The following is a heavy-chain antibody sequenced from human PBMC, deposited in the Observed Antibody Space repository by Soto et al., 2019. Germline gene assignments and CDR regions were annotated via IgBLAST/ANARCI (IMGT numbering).Heavy chain of an antibody. D-gene: IGHD5-18*01. CDR2: ISAYNGNT. V-gene: IGHV1-18*01. CDR1: GYTFTSYG. CDR3: ARDVDTAMVTGWFDP. Sequence: ASVKVSCXASGYTFTSYGISWVRQAPGQGLEWMGWISAYNGNTNYAQKLQGRVTMTTDTSTSTAYMELRSLRSDDTAVYYCARDVDTAMVTGWFDPWGQGTLVTVSS. J-gene: IGHJ5*02.